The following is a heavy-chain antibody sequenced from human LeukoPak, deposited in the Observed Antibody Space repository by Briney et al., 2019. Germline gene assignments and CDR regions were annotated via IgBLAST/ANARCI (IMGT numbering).Heavy chain of an antibody. J-gene: IGHJ3*02. CDR2: ISGSGGST. CDR3: AKAEGSWYCSSTSCYVGGAFDI. V-gene: IGHV3-23*01. D-gene: IGHD2-2*01. CDR1: GFTFSNYA. Sequence: GGSLRLSCAASGFTFSNYAMSWVRQAPGKGLEWVSAISGSGGSTYYADSVKGRFTISRDNSKNTLYLQMNSLRAEDTAVYYCAKAEGSWYCSSTSCYVGGAFDIWGQGTMVTVSS.